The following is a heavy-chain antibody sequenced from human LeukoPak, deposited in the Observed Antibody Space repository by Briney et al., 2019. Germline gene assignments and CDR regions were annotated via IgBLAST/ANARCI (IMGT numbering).Heavy chain of an antibody. V-gene: IGHV3-53*01. Sequence: PGGSLRLSCAASGFTASTNYLSSVRQAPGKGLEWVSVIYSGGSTYYADSVKGRFTISRDNSKNTLSLQMDSLRAEDTAVYYCTRCDDGYNYWGYRGQGTLVTVSS. D-gene: IGHD5-24*01. J-gene: IGHJ4*02. CDR1: GFTASTNY. CDR3: TRCDDGYNYWGY. CDR2: IYSGGST.